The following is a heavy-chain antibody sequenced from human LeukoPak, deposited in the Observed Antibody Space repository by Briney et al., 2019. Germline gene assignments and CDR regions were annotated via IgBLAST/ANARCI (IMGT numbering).Heavy chain of an antibody. CDR3: ASRRGGIVGDY. CDR1: GFTFSSYG. J-gene: IGHJ4*02. Sequence: PGRSLRLSCAASGFTFSSYGMHWVRQAPGKGLEWVALIWYDGNNKYYADSVKGRFTISRDNSKNTVYLQMNSLRAEDTAVYYCASRRGGIVGDYWGQGTLVTVSS. CDR2: IWYDGNNK. D-gene: IGHD2-15*01. V-gene: IGHV3-33*01.